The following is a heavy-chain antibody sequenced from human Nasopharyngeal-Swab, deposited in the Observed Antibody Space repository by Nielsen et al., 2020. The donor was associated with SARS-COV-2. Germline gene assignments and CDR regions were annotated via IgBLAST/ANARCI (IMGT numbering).Heavy chain of an antibody. V-gene: IGHV4-30-2*01. D-gene: IGHD3-10*01. CDR3: TRGGFWRFDY. J-gene: IGHJ4*02. CDR1: GGPISSGGYS. Sequence: SETLSLTCAVSGGPISSGGYSWSWIRQPPGKGLEWIGYIYHSRSTYYNPSLQSRVTISVDRSKNQFSLKLSSVTAADTAMYFCTRGGFWRFDYWGQGALVTVSS. CDR2: IYHSRST.